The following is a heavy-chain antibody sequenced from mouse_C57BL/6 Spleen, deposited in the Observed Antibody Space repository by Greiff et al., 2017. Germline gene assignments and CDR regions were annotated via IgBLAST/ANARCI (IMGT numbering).Heavy chain of an antibody. V-gene: IGHV1-39*01. Sequence: EVQLQQSGPELVKPGASVKISCKASGYSFTDYNMNWVKQSNGKSLEWIGVINPNYGTTRYNQKFKGKATLTVDQSSITAYMQLNSLTSEDSAVYYCARGATTVVAEDYFDYWGQGTTLTVSS. CDR1: GYSFTDYN. CDR2: INPNYGTT. J-gene: IGHJ2*01. D-gene: IGHD1-1*01. CDR3: ARGATTVVAEDYFDY.